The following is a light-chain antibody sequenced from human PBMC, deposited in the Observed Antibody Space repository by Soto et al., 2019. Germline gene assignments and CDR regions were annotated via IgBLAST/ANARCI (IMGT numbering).Light chain of an antibody. CDR2: GAS. CDR3: QQYGTSPST. Sequence: EIVLTQSPGTLSLSPGERATLSCRASQSVSSSYLAWYQQKPGQAPRLLIYGASSRATGIPDRFSGSGTGTDFTLTISRLEPEEFAVYYCQQYGTSPSTFGGGTKVETK. J-gene: IGKJ4*01. CDR1: QSVSSSY. V-gene: IGKV3-20*01.